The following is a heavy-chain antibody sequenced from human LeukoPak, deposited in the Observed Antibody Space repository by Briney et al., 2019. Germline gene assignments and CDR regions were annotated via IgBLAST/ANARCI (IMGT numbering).Heavy chain of an antibody. CDR2: IYSGDST. CDR3: VGRPYYYYGMDV. CDR1: GFTVNSNS. V-gene: IGHV3-53*01. J-gene: IGHJ6*02. Sequence: GGSLRLSCAASGFTVNSNSMSWVRQATGKGLECVAAIYSGDSTYYPDSVKGRFSISRDNSKNTLYLQMSSLRAEDTAIYYCVGRPYYYYGMDVWGQGTTVTVSS.